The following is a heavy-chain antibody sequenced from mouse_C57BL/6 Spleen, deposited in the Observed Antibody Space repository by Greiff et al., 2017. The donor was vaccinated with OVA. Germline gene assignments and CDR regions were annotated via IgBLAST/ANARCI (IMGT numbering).Heavy chain of an antibody. Sequence: EVKLMESGGGLVQPGGSLKLSCAASGFTFSDYYMYWVRQTPEKRLEWVAYISNGGGSTYYPDTVKGRFTISRANAKNTLYLQMSRLKSEDTAMYYCARHGPDGSLDYWGQGTTLTVSS. V-gene: IGHV5-12*01. CDR1: GFTFSDYY. J-gene: IGHJ2*01. D-gene: IGHD2-3*01. CDR2: ISNGGGST. CDR3: ARHGPDGSLDY.